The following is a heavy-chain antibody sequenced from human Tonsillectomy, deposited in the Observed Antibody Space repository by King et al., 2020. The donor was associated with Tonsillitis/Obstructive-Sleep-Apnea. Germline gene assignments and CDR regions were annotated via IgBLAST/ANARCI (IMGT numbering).Heavy chain of an antibody. CDR1: GFTLSSYW. Sequence: VQLVESGGGLVQPGGSLRLSCAASGFTLSSYWMSWVRQAPGRGLEWGVNVRQDGSEKYYVDSVKGRFTISRDNAKNSLFLQMDSLRAEDTAVYYCARDWGGDSAVFDYWGQGTLVTVSS. CDR3: ARDWGGDSAVFDY. CDR2: VRQDGSEK. D-gene: IGHD2-21*02. V-gene: IGHV3-7*04. J-gene: IGHJ4*02.